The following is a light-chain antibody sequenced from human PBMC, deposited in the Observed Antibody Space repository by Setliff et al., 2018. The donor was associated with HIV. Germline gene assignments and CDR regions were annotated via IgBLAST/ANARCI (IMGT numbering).Light chain of an antibody. V-gene: IGLV2-14*02. CDR2: QAT. Sequence: QSVLTQPASVSGSPGQSITISCTGTSNDVGRYDLVSWYQQHPGKAPKLMIYQATKRPSGVSNRFSGSKSGTSGSLTITGLQAEDEADYYCQSYDSSLSAHVFGTGTKVTVL. J-gene: IGLJ1*01. CDR3: QSYDSSLSAHV. CDR1: SNDVGRYDL.